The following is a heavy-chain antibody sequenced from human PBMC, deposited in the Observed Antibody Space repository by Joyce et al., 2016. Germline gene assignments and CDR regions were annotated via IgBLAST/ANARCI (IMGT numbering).Heavy chain of an antibody. Sequence: EVQLVQSGAEVKKPGESLKISCKGSGYNLTNYWVGWVSQLPGRGLEWMGSIYPGDSNTRYSPSFQGQVTFSADKSHGSAYLQWSSLKASDTAIYYCARHETLPSQTAMIPGYFDYWGQGTLVTVSS. CDR2: IYPGDSNT. V-gene: IGHV5-51*01. D-gene: IGHD5-18*01. CDR3: ARHETLPSQTAMIPGYFDY. CDR1: GYNLTNYW. J-gene: IGHJ4*02.